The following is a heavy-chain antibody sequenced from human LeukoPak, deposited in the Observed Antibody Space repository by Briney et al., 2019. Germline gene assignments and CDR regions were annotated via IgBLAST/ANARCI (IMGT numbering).Heavy chain of an antibody. CDR3: TREVHSGSSDY. Sequence: GGSLRLSPAASGFTFCSFALHWVPPAQGKGLEYVSTISSDGGDTYYANSLKGRFTISRDNSKNTLYLQMGSLRADDMAVYYCTREVHSGSSDYWGQGTLVTVSS. D-gene: IGHD1-26*01. CDR2: ISSDGGDT. J-gene: IGHJ4*02. CDR1: GFTFCSFA. V-gene: IGHV3-64*01.